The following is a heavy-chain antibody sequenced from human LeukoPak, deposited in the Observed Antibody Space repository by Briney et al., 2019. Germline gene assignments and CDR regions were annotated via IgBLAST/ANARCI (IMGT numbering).Heavy chain of an antibody. Sequence: GGSLILSRAASGFTFSSYAMSWVRQAPGKGLEWVSVISGSGGSTYYADSVKGRFTISRDNSKNTLYLQMNSLRAEDTAVFYCARGSGSYDYWGQGTLVTVSS. CDR1: GFTFSSYA. V-gene: IGHV3-23*01. D-gene: IGHD1-26*01. J-gene: IGHJ4*02. CDR2: ISGSGGST. CDR3: ARGSGSYDY.